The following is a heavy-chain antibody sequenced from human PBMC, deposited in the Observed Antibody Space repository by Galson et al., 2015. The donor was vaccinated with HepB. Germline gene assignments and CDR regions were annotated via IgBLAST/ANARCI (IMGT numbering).Heavy chain of an antibody. Sequence: SVKVSCKASGYTFTDYYIHWVQQAPGHGLVWVGRINPNSGGTKYAQKFQGRVTVTRDTSITTAYMELNRLNSDDTVVYYCARGGVNYPDYFDYWGQGTLITVAS. CDR1: GYTFTDYY. J-gene: IGHJ4*02. D-gene: IGHD4/OR15-4a*01. V-gene: IGHV1-2*05. CDR3: ARGGVNYPDYFDY. CDR2: INPNSGGT.